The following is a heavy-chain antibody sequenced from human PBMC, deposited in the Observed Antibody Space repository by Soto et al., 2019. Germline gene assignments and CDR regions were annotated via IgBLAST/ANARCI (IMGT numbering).Heavy chain of an antibody. CDR2: IIPMFDTP. D-gene: IGHD3-10*01. V-gene: IGHV1-69*12. J-gene: IGHJ4*02. CDR3: ARSGALDGDFNY. CDR1: GGTFSSDS. Sequence: QVQLVQSGAEVKKPGSSVKVSCKASGGTFSSDSFSWVRQAPGQGLEWMGGIIPMFDTPIYAQKFQDRVTITADESTSTAYMQLSSLRSGDTAVYYCARSGALDGDFNYWGQGSLVTVSS.